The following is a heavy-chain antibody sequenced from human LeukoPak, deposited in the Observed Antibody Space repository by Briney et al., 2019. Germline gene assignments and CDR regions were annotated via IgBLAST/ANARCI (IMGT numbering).Heavy chain of an antibody. CDR3: AKDRDILSSGWYRDAFDI. V-gene: IGHV3-23*01. J-gene: IGHJ3*02. CDR2: ISGSGGST. CDR1: GFTFSSYA. D-gene: IGHD6-19*01. Sequence: GGSLRLSCAASGFTFSSYAMSWVRQAPGKGLEWVSAISGSGGSTYYADSVKGRFTISRDNSKNTLYLQMNSLRAEDTAVYYCAKDRDILSSGWYRDAFDIWGQGTMVTVSS.